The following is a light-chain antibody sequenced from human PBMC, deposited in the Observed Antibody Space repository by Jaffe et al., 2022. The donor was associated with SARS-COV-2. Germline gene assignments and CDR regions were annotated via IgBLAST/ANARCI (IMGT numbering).Light chain of an antibody. J-gene: IGKJ1*01. Sequence: EIVMTQSPATLSVSPGERATLSCRASQSVASSLAWYQQKSGQAPRLLIYGASTRATAIPARFSASGSGTEFTLTINSLQSEDFAVYYCQQYNIWPRTFGQGTKVDIK. V-gene: IGKV3-15*01. CDR3: QQYNIWPRT. CDR2: GAS. CDR1: QSVASS.